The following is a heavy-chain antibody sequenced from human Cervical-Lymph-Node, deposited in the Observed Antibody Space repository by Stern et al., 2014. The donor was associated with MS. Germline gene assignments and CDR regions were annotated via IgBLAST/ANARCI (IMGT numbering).Heavy chain of an antibody. V-gene: IGHV3-74*01. Sequence: EVQLVESGGGLVQPGGSLRLSCAASGFTFSSYWMHWVRQAPGKGLVWVSRINSDGSSTSYADSVKGRFTISRDNAKNTLYLQMNSLRAEDTAVYYCARALGWPFYGDYFDYWGQGTLVTVSS. J-gene: IGHJ4*02. CDR2: INSDGSST. CDR3: ARALGWPFYGDYFDY. CDR1: GFTFSSYW. D-gene: IGHD4/OR15-4a*01.